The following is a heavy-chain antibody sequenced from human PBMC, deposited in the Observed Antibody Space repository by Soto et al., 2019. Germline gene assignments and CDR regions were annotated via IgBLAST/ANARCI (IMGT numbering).Heavy chain of an antibody. V-gene: IGHV3-23*01. CDR1: GFTFSSYA. J-gene: IGHJ4*02. D-gene: IGHD3-3*01. CDR3: AKDPPTYYDFWSGSEAPYYFDY. CDR2: ISGSGGST. Sequence: GGSLRLSCAASGFTFSSYAMSWVRQAPGKGLERVTAISGSGGSTYYADSVKGRFTISRDNSKNTLYLQMNSLRAEDTAVYYCAKDPPTYYDFWSGSEAPYYFDYWGQGTLVTVS.